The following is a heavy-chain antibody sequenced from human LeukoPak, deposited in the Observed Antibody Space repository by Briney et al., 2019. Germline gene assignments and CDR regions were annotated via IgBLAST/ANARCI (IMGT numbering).Heavy chain of an antibody. D-gene: IGHD4-17*01. J-gene: IGHJ4*02. V-gene: IGHV3-74*01. CDR3: AREGALGYGHYTYDY. Sequence: PGGSLRLSCAASGFTFSDYWMHWVRQAPGKGLVWVSRINSDGRNIRYADSVKGRFTISGDNAKNTLYLQMNSLTPEDTAVYYCAREGALGYGHYTYDYWGQGTLVTVSS. CDR1: GFTFSDYW. CDR2: INSDGRNI.